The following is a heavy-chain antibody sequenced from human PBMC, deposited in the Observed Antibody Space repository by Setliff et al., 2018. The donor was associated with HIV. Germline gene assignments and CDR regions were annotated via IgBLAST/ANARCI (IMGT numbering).Heavy chain of an antibody. CDR3: ARGRFVGFDY. Sequence: SETLSLTCTVSGGSLNTGTYYWSWIRQPAGKGLQWIGLIYYTGIPTYNPSLEGRITMSVDRSKNQLSLNLTSVTAADTAVYYCARGRFVGFDYWGQGTLVTVSS. CDR2: IYYTGIP. CDR1: GGSLNTGTYY. V-gene: IGHV4-61*10. D-gene: IGHD3-16*02. J-gene: IGHJ4*02.